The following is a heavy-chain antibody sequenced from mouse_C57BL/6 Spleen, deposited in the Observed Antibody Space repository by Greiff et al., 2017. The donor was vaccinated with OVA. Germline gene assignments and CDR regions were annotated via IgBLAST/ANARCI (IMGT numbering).Heavy chain of an antibody. Sequence: QVQLQQPGAELVRPGTSVKLSCKASGYTFTSYWMHWVKQRPGQGLEWIGVIDPSDSYTNYNQKFKGKATLTVDTSSSTAYMQLSSLTSEDSAVYYCARGGDVYWGQGTTLTVSS. D-gene: IGHD3-3*01. CDR3: ARGGDVY. V-gene: IGHV1-59*01. J-gene: IGHJ2*01. CDR1: GYTFTSYW. CDR2: IDPSDSYT.